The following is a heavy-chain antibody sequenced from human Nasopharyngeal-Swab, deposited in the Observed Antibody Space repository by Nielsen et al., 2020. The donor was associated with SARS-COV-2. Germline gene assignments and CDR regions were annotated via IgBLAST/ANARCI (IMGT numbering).Heavy chain of an antibody. V-gene: IGHV3-73*01. D-gene: IGHD2-15*01. CDR3: TRCGGGCYSGRDY. Sequence: GESLKISCAASGFTFSDSAIHWVRQASGKGLEWVGRIRSKGNTYATAYAASVKGRFIIFRDDPTNTGYLQMNSLKTEDTAMYYCTRCGGGCYSGRDYWGQGTLVTVSS. CDR2: IRSKGNTYAT. CDR1: GFTFSDSA. J-gene: IGHJ4*02.